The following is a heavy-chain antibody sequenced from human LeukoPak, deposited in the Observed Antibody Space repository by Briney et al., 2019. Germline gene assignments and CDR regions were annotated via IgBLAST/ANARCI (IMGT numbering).Heavy chain of an antibody. Sequence: SETLSLTCIVSGCXISSYYCSWIRQAPGKGLEWIGYIHYSGSTNDNPSRKRRVTISGDTSKNQFSLKLSSVTAADTAVYFCATGGGLAVSHIWGQGTLVTVSS. CDR1: GCXISSYY. CDR3: ATGGGLAVSHI. CDR2: IHYSGST. J-gene: IGHJ4*02. V-gene: IGHV4-59*08. D-gene: IGHD5/OR15-5a*01.